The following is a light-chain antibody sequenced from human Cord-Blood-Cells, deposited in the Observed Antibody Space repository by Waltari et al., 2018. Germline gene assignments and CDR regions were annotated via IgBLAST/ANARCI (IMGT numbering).Light chain of an antibody. V-gene: IGLV2-23*01. Sequence: QSALTQPASVSGSPGQSITISCTGTSSDVGSYNLVSWYQQHPGKAPKLMIYEGSKRPSGVSNRFSSSKSGNTASLTISGLRAEDEADYYCCSYAGSWVFGGGTNLPVL. CDR1: SSDVGSYNL. CDR3: CSYAGSWV. CDR2: EGS. J-gene: IGLJ3*02.